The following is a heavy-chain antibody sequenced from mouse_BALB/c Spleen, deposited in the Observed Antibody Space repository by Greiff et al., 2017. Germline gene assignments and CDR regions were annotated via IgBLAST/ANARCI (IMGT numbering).Heavy chain of an antibody. V-gene: IGHV5-6-5*01. J-gene: IGHJ1*01. Sequence: EVMLVESGGGLVKPGGSLKLSCAASGFTFSSYAMSWVRQTPEKRLEWVASISSGGSTYYPDSVKGRFTISRDNARNILYLQMSSLRSEDTAMYYGARGDSLYGNYVYFDVWGAGTTVTVSS. CDR1: GFTFSSYA. D-gene: IGHD2-1*01. CDR2: ISSGGST. CDR3: ARGDSLYGNYVYFDV.